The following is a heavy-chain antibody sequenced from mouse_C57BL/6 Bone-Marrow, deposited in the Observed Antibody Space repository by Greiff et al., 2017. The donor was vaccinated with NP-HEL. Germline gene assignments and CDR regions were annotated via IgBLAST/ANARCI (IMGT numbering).Heavy chain of an antibody. CDR3: ARGIYYDYGGYAMDY. CDR2: IYPRDGST. J-gene: IGHJ4*01. Sequence: VQVVESGPELVKPGASVKLSCKASGYTFTSYDINWVKQRPGQGLEWIGWIYPRDGSTKYNEKFKGKATLTVDTSSSTAYMELHSLTSEDSAVYFCARGIYYDYGGYAMDYWGQGTSVTVSS. D-gene: IGHD2-4*01. V-gene: IGHV1-85*01. CDR1: GYTFTSYD.